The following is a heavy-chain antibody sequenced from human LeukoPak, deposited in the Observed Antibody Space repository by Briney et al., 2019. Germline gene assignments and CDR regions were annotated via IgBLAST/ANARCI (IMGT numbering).Heavy chain of an antibody. D-gene: IGHD4-23*01. CDR2: IKSDGSST. CDR1: GFTFTSHW. J-gene: IGHJ4*02. V-gene: IGHV3-74*01. CDR3: TRGTMVVTPPFDC. Sequence: GGSLRLSCAASGFTFTSHWMYWVRQAPGKGLVWVSRIKSDGSSTSYADSVKGRFTISRDNAKNTLYLQMNSLRAEDTAVYYCTRGTMVVTPPFDCWGQGTLVTVSS.